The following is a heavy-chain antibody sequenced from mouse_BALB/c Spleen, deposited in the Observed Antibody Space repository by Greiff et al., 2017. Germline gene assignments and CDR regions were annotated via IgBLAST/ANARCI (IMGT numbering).Heavy chain of an antibody. Sequence: EVKLVESGGGLVKPGGSLKLSCAASGFAFSSYAMSWVRQTPEKRLEWVAYISSGGGSTYYPDTVKGRFTISRDNAKNTLYLQMSSRKSEDTAMYYCARQRGSTTAHFDYWGQGTTRRVSS. J-gene: IGHJ2*01. CDR2: ISSGGGST. D-gene: IGHD1-2*01. V-gene: IGHV5-12-1*01. CDR3: ARQRGSTTAHFDY. CDR1: GFAFSSYA.